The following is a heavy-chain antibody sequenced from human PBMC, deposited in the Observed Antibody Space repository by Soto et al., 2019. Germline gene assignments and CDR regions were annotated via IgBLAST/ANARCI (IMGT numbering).Heavy chain of an antibody. V-gene: IGHV4-31*03. CDR3: AIWWSGSRPGFDP. Sequence: SENLSLTCTVSGRSISSGDDYWSWIRQHPGKGLEWIGYIYYSGSTYYNPSLKSRVTISVDTSKNQFSLKLSSVTAADTAVYYCAIWWSGSRPGFDPWGQGTLVTVSS. J-gene: IGHJ5*02. D-gene: IGHD3-3*01. CDR2: IYYSGST. CDR1: GRSISSGDDY.